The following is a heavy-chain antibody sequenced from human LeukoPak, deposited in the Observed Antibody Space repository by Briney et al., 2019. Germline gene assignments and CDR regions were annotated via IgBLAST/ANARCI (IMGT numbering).Heavy chain of an antibody. CDR3: AREGEYYYDSSGYYGFDY. Sequence: ASVKVSCKASGGTFSSYAISWVRQAPGQGLEWMGGIIPIFGTANYAQKFQGRVTITADESTSTAYMELSSLRSEDTAVYYCAREGEYYYDSSGYYGFDYWGQGTLVTVSS. V-gene: IGHV1-69*13. CDR2: IIPIFGTA. D-gene: IGHD3-22*01. J-gene: IGHJ4*02. CDR1: GGTFSSYA.